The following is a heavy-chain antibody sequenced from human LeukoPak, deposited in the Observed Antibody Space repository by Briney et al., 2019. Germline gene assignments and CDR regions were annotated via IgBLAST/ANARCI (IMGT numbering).Heavy chain of an antibody. CDR2: IYTSGST. V-gene: IGHV4-4*07. CDR3: ARDGLYIGYDSSYYYYYGMDV. J-gene: IGHJ6*02. D-gene: IGHD5-12*01. CDR1: GGSISSYY. Sequence: PSETLSLTCTDSGGSISSYYWSWIRQPAGKGLEWIGRIYTSGSTNYNPSLKRRVTMSVDTSKNQFSLKLSSVTAADTAVYYCARDGLYIGYDSSYYYYYGMDVWGQGTTVTVSS.